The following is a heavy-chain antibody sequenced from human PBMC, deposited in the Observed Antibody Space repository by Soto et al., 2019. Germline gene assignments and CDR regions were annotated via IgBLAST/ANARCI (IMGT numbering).Heavy chain of an antibody. J-gene: IGHJ1*01. V-gene: IGHV3-15*01. Sequence: GGSLRLSCAASGFTFSNAWMSWVRQAPGKGLEWVGRIKSKTDGGTTDNAAPVKGRFTISRDDSKNTLYLQMNSLKTEDTAVYYCTTVRIAAADTENFQHWGRCTLVPVST. CDR3: TTVRIAAADTENFQH. CDR2: IKSKTDGGTT. D-gene: IGHD6-13*01. CDR1: GFTFSNAW.